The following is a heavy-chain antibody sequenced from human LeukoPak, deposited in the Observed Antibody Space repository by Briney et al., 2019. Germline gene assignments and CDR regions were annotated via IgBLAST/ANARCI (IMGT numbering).Heavy chain of an antibody. V-gene: IGHV3-64*01. D-gene: IGHD6-19*01. J-gene: IGHJ6*03. CDR1: GFTFSSYA. Sequence: GGSLRLSCAASGFTFSSYAMHWVRQAPGKGLEYVSAISSNGGSTYYANSVKGRFTISRDNSKNTLYLQMGSLRAEDTAVYYCARSGDSSGNDYYYYMDVWGKGTTVTISS. CDR3: ARSGDSSGNDYYYYMDV. CDR2: ISSNGGST.